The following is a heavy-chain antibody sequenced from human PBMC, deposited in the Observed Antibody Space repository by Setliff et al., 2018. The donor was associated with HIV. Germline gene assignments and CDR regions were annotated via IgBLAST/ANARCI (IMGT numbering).Heavy chain of an antibody. Sequence: PGGSLRLSCAASGFTVSGNYMSWVRQAPGEGLEWVSVLHSDGNTYYADSVKGRFTISTDNSNNTLFLEMNSLRAEDTAVYYCARAFRLFHAFDMWGHGALVTVSS. CDR3: ARAFRLFHAFDM. V-gene: IGHV3-66*02. J-gene: IGHJ3*02. CDR1: GFTVSGNY. CDR2: LHSDGNT.